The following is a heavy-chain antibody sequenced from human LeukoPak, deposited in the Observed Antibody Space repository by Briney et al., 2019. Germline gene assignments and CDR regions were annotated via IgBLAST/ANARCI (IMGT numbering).Heavy chain of an antibody. J-gene: IGHJ3*02. Sequence: PGGSLRLSCAASGFTFSSYAMHWVRQAPGKGLEWVAVISYDGSNKYYADSVKGRFTISRGNSKNTLYLQMNSLRAEDTAVYYCARPFALLDAFDIWGQGTMVTVSS. CDR1: GFTFSSYA. CDR2: ISYDGSNK. CDR3: ARPFALLDAFDI. V-gene: IGHV3-30-3*01. D-gene: IGHD2-21*01.